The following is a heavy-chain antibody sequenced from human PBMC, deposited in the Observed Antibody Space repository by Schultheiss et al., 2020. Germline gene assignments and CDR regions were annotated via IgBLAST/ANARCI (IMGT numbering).Heavy chain of an antibody. J-gene: IGHJ4*02. CDR3: ARQRITMVRGVIHFDY. CDR1: GGSISSSSYY. CDR2: IYYSGST. V-gene: IGHV4-39*01. Sequence: SETLSLTCTVSGGSISSSSYYWGWIRQPPGKGLEWIGSIYYSGSTYYNPSLKSRVTISVDTSKNQFSLKLSSVTAADTAVYYCARQRITMVRGVIHFDYWGQGTLVTVSS. D-gene: IGHD3-10*01.